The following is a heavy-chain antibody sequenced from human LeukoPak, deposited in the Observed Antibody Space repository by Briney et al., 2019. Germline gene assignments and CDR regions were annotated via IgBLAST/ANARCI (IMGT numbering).Heavy chain of an antibody. CDR3: ATSGYSSGLFHY. CDR2: IYHSGIT. Sequence: SQTLSLTCTVSGDSINSGAYYWNWIRQPPGKGLEWIGYIYHSGITNYTPSLKSRVTISIDRSKNQFSLKLSSVTAADTAVYYCATSGYSSGLFHYWGQGTLVTVSS. J-gene: IGHJ4*02. V-gene: IGHV4-30-2*01. D-gene: IGHD6-19*01. CDR1: GDSINSGAYY.